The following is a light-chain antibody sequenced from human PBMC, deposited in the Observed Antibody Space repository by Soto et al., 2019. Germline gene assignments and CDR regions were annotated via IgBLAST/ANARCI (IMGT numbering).Light chain of an antibody. J-gene: IGKJ2*01. CDR1: QSISSY. CDR3: QQSYSTPYT. Sequence: DILMTQSPSSLSASVGDRVTITCRGSQSISSYLNWYHQKPGKAPKLLIYAASSLQSGVPSRFSGSGSGTDFTLTISSLQPEDFATYYCQQSYSTPYTFGQGTKLQIK. V-gene: IGKV1-39*01. CDR2: AAS.